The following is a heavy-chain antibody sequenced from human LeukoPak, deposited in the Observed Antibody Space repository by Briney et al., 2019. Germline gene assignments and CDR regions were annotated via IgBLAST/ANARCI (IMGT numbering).Heavy chain of an antibody. V-gene: IGHV3-23*01. J-gene: IGHJ4*02. D-gene: IGHD3-22*01. CDR3: ARDPPYYYDSSGSFDY. CDR2: ISRSGDST. CDR1: GFTFSNYD. Sequence: GGSLRLSCTDSGFTFSNYDMSWFRQPPGKGLEWVSVISRSGDSTSYADSVKGRFTISRDNSKKTLYLQMHSVRVEDTAVYYCARDPPYYYDSSGSFDYWGQGTLVTVSS.